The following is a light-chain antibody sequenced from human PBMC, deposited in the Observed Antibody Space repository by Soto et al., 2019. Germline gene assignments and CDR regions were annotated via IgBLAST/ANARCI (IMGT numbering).Light chain of an antibody. J-gene: IGLJ1*01. CDR2: DVS. CDR3: SSYTSSNTYV. Sequence: LTQPASVSGSPGQSIAISCTGTSSDVGGYNYVSWYQHHPGKVPQIMIYDVSGRPSGVSDRFSGSKSGNTASLTISGLQAEDEADYYCSSYTSSNTYVFGTRTKVTV. V-gene: IGLV2-14*03. CDR1: SSDVGGYNY.